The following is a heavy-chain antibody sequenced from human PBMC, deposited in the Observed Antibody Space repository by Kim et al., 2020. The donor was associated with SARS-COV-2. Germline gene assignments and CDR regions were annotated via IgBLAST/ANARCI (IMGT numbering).Heavy chain of an antibody. V-gene: IGHV3-48*03. CDR3: ARASVYSGVY. J-gene: IGHJ4*02. CDR1: GFTFSSYE. D-gene: IGHD1-26*01. CDR2: ISSSGSTI. Sequence: GGSLRLSCAASGFTFSSYEMNWVRQAPGKGLEWVSYISSSGSTIYYADSVKGRFTISRDNAKNSLYLQMNSLRAEDTAVYYCARASVYSGVYWGQGTLVTVSS.